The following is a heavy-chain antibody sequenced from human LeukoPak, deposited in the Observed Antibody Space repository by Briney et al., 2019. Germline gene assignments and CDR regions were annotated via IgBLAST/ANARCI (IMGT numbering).Heavy chain of an antibody. Sequence: ASVKVSCKASGYTFTSYGISWVRQAPGQGLEWMGWISAYNGNTNYAQKLQGRVTMTTDTSTSTAYMELSSLRSEDTAVYYCARLGIAYYYDSSGINDAFDIWGQGTMVTVSS. CDR3: ARLGIAYYYDSSGINDAFDI. J-gene: IGHJ3*02. CDR1: GYTFTSYG. D-gene: IGHD3-22*01. V-gene: IGHV1-18*01. CDR2: ISAYNGNT.